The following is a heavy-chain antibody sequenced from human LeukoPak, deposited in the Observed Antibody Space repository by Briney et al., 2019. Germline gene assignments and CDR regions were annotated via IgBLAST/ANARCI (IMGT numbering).Heavy chain of an antibody. D-gene: IGHD3-10*01. V-gene: IGHV3-7*01. J-gene: IGHJ6*03. CDR1: GFAFSSYW. Sequence: GGSLRLSCAASGFAFSSYWMTWVRQTPGKGLEWVANIKKDGSEKYYVDSVKGRFTISRDNAKSSLYLQMNRLTAEDTAVYYCARGGREMVRGVIIFSYYYYMDVWGKGTTVTISS. CDR2: IKKDGSEK. CDR3: ARGGREMVRGVIIFSYYYYMDV.